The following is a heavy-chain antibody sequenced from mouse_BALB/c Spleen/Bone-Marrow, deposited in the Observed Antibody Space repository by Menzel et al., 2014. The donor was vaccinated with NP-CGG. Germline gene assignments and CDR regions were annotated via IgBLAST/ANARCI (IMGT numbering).Heavy chain of an antibody. D-gene: IGHD2-14*01. CDR3: TRRNYRYDGFAY. Sequence: XQLQQPGTVLARPGTSVKMSCKASGYSFTSYWMHWVKQRPGQGLEWIGVIYLGNSDTSYNQKFKGKAKLTAVTSASTAYMELSSLTNEDSAVYYCTRRNYRYDGFAYWGXGTLVTVSA. CDR1: GYSFTSYW. J-gene: IGHJ3*01. V-gene: IGHV1-5*01. CDR2: IYLGNSDT.